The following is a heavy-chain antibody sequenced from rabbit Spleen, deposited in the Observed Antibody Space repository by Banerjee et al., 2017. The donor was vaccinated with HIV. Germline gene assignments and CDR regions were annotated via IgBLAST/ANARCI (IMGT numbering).Heavy chain of an antibody. CDR2: IDTADGST. CDR3: ARALGDGTGYVGYSL. Sequence: QSLEESGGDLVQPEGSLTLTCKASGFSLNSHYYMCWVRQAPGKGLEWIACIDTADGSTAYASWARGRFTISKSSSTTVTLHMTSLTAADTATYFCARALGDGTGYVGYSLWGPGTLVTVS. J-gene: IGHJ4*01. CDR1: GFSLNSHYY. D-gene: IGHD7-1*01. V-gene: IGHV1S40*01.